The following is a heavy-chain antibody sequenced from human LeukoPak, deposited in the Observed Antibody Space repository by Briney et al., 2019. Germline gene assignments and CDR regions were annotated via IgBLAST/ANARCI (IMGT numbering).Heavy chain of an antibody. D-gene: IGHD3-16*01. CDR1: GPTFSSYA. V-gene: IGHV3-23*01. CDR3: AKDSLFRVGYADY. CDR2: ISGSGGST. Sequence: SGGSLRLSCAASGPTFSSYAMSWVRQAPGKGLEWVSAISGSGGSTYYADSVKGRFTISRDNSKNTLYLQMNSLRAEDTAVYYCAKDSLFRVGYADYWGQGTLVTVSS. J-gene: IGHJ4*02.